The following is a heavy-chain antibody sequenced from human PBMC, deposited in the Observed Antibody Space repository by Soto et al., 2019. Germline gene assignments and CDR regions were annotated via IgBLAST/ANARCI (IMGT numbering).Heavy chain of an antibody. CDR1: GDSISTYY. J-gene: IGHJ5*02. V-gene: IGHV4-59*12. D-gene: IGHD3-3*01. CDR2: IFYSGGT. Sequence: SETLSLTCTVSGDSISTYYWSWIRQPPGKGLQWIGYIFYSGGTAYNPSLKSRVTISVDTSKNQFSLKLSSVTAADTAVYYCARGGLMYYDFWSGYYTGPGWFDPWGQGTLVTVSS. CDR3: ARGGLMYYDFWSGYYTGPGWFDP.